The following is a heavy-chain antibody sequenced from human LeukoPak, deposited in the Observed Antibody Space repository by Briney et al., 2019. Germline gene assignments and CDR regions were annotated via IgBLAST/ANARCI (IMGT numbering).Heavy chain of an antibody. J-gene: IGHJ4*02. CDR2: IYPGDSDT. D-gene: IGHD5-18*01. CDR1: GYSFTSYW. Sequence: ESLKISCKGSGYSFTSYWVGWVRQMPGKGMEWMGIIYPGDSDTRYSPSFQGQVTISAEKSIPTAYLQWSSLKASDTAMYYCARHYGYSYGTLYLDYWGQGTLVTVSS. V-gene: IGHV5-51*01. CDR3: ARHYGYSYGTLYLDY.